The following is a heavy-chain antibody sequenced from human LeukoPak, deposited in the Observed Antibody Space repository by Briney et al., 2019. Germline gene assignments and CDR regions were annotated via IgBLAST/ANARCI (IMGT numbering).Heavy chain of an antibody. V-gene: IGHV4-59*12. D-gene: IGHD1-1*01. CDR2: IHDSGTT. CDR1: GTSMSNSY. Sequence: SETLSLTCTVSGTSMSNSYWSWIRQPAGKGLEWIGYIHDSGTTNYNPSLKSRVTISIDTSKNQFSLKLSSVTAADTAVYYCARVGDWNDLVYWGQGTLVTVSS. CDR3: ARVGDWNDLVY. J-gene: IGHJ4*02.